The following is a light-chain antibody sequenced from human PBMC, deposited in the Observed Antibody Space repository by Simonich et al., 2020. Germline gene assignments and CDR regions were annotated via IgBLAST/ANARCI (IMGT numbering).Light chain of an antibody. CDR2: RNN. CDR3: AAWDDSLSGPV. J-gene: IGLJ3*02. Sequence: QSVLTQPPSASGTPGQRVTISCSGSSSNIGSNYVYWYQQLPGTATKLLIYRNNRLPSGVPDRFSGSKSCTSASLAISGLRSEDEADYYCAAWDDSLSGPVFGGGTKLTVL. CDR1: SSNIGSNY. V-gene: IGLV1-47*01.